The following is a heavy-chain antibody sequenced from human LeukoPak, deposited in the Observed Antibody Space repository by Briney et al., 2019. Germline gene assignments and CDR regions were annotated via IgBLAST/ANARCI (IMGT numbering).Heavy chain of an antibody. Sequence: SETLSLTCAVYGGSFSGCYWSWIRQPPGKGLEWIGEINHSGSTNYNPSLKSRVTISVDTSKNQFSLKLSSVTAADTAVYYCARDPDIVVVVAPNRDDAFDIWGQGTMVTVSS. J-gene: IGHJ3*02. CDR3: ARDPDIVVVVAPNRDDAFDI. D-gene: IGHD2-15*01. CDR2: INHSGST. V-gene: IGHV4-34*01. CDR1: GGSFSGCY.